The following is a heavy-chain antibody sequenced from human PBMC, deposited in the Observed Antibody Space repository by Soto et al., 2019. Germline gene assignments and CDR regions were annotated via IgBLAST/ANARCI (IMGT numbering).Heavy chain of an antibody. J-gene: IGHJ6*02. Sequence: GGSLRLSCAVSGFNFSSYAMHWARQAPGKGLEWLAVIWYDGSFKYYGDSVKGGFTISRDNSKNTLCLQMNSLRAEDTAVYYCARDFNLCMDVWGQGTTVTVSS. CDR1: GFNFSSYA. CDR3: ARDFNLCMDV. CDR2: IWYDGSFK. V-gene: IGHV3-33*01.